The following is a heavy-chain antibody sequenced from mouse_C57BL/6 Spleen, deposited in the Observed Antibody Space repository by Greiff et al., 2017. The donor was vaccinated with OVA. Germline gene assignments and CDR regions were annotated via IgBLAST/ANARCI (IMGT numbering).Heavy chain of an antibody. J-gene: IGHJ1*03. D-gene: IGHD1-1*01. Sequence: QVQLKQSGAELVKPGASVKMSCKASGYTFTSYWITWVKQRPGQGLEWIGDIYPGSGSTNYNEKFKSKATLTVDTSSSTAYMQLSSLTSEDSAVYYCARRYYYGSTWYFDVWGTGTTVTVSS. CDR3: ARRYYYGSTWYFDV. CDR2: IYPGSGST. V-gene: IGHV1-55*01. CDR1: GYTFTSYW.